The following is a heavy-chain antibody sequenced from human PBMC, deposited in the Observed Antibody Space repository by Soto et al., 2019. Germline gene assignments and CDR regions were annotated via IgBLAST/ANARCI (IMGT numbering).Heavy chain of an antibody. CDR1: GGSISSYY. CDR3: ARGGTSIAARLDY. D-gene: IGHD6-6*01. J-gene: IGHJ4*02. Sequence: SETLSLTCTVSGGSISSYYWSWIRQPPGKGLEWIGYIYYSGSTNYNPSLKSRVTISVDTSKNQFSLKLSSVTAADTAVYYCARGGTSIAARLDYWGQGTLVTVSS. CDR2: IYYSGST. V-gene: IGHV4-59*01.